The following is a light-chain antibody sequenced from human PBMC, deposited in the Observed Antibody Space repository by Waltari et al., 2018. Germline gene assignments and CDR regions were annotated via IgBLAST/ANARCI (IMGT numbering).Light chain of an antibody. V-gene: IGLV1-44*01. CDR3: AAWDDSLNGRV. CDR2: TDN. Sequence: QSVLTQPPSASGTPEQGVTVSCSGSSSNIGHNGVSWYQQVPGTAPKLLIHTDNQRPSGVPDRFSGSKSGTSASLAISGLQSEDEAHYYCAAWDDSLNGRVFGGGTKVTVL. CDR1: SSNIGHNG. J-gene: IGLJ3*02.